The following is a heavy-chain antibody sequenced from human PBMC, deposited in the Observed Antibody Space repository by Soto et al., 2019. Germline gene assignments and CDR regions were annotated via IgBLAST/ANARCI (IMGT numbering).Heavy chain of an antibody. D-gene: IGHD3-9*01. CDR2: IYYSGST. CDR3: ATVTEYYDILTGYYTHYYFDY. V-gene: IGHV4-31*03. J-gene: IGHJ4*02. CDR1: GGSISSGGYY. Sequence: SETLSLTCTVSGGSISSGGYYWSWIRQHPGKGLEWIGYIYYSGSTYYNPSLKSRVTISVDTSKNQLSLKLSSVTAADTAVYYCATVTEYYDILTGYYTHYYFDYWGQGTLVTVSS.